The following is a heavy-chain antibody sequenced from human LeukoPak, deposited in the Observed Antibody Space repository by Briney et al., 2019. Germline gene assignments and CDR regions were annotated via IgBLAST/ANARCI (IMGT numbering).Heavy chain of an antibody. Sequence: ASETLSLTCTVSGGSISSSSYYWGWIRQPPGKGLEWIGSIYYSGSTYYNPSLKSRVTISVDTSKNQFSLKLSSVTAADTAVYYCARDTRTMVRVYNWFDPWGQGTLVTVSS. CDR1: GGSISSSSYY. CDR3: ARDTRTMVRVYNWFDP. V-gene: IGHV4-39*07. J-gene: IGHJ5*02. CDR2: IYYSGST. D-gene: IGHD3-10*01.